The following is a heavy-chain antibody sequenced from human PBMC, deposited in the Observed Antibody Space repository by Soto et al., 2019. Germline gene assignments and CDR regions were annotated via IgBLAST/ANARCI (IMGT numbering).Heavy chain of an antibody. Sequence: ASVKVSCKASGGTFSSYAISGVRQAPGQGLEWMGGIIPIFGTANYAQKFQGRVTITADKSTSTAYMELSSLRSEDTAVYYCASPYYYDSSGYYLRGGSYFDYLGQGTLLTVCS. V-gene: IGHV1-69*06. CDR3: ASPYYYDSSGYYLRGGSYFDY. D-gene: IGHD3-22*01. J-gene: IGHJ4*02. CDR1: GGTFSSYA. CDR2: IIPIFGTA.